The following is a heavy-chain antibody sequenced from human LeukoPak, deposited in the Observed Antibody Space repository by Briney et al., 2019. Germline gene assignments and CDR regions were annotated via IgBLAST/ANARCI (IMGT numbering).Heavy chain of an antibody. Sequence: SETLSLTCAVSGGSITGHYWNWIRQTPGMRLEWIGYTSYSRTTIYNSYFKGRATMSIDTSKNQLYLNLTSVTATDTAVYYCAKLGHSDGWYLGAFDIWGEGTTVIVSS. J-gene: IGHJ3*02. CDR2: TSYSRTT. CDR1: GGSITGHY. V-gene: IGHV4-59*08. D-gene: IGHD6-19*01. CDR3: AKLGHSDGWYLGAFDI.